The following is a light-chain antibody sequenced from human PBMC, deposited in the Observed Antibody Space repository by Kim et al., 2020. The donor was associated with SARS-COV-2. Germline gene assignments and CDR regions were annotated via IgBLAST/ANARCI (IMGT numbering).Light chain of an antibody. J-gene: IGKJ4*01. Sequence: SATMNCKSRQSVLYSANNKNYLVGYQQKPGKPPRLLIYWASTRETGVPDRYSGGGSGTDVTLTISSLQAEDVAVYYCQQYYSTSPTFGGGTKLEI. CDR1: QSVLYSANNKNY. V-gene: IGKV4-1*01. CDR3: QQYYSTSPT. CDR2: WAS.